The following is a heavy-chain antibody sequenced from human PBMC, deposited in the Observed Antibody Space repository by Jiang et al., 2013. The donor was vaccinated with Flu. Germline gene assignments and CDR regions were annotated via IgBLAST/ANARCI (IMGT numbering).Heavy chain of an antibody. CDR3: ARGKPHYYAMDV. CDR1: GDSVSGNNAA. J-gene: IGHJ6*02. Sequence: QTLSLTCAISGDSVSGNNAAWNWIRQSPSRGLEWLGRTYYTSKWYNDYAASLRSRITINPDTSKNQFSLQLNSVTPEDTAVYYCARGKPHYYAMDVWGQGTTVTVSS. CDR2: TYYTSKWYN. V-gene: IGHV6-1*01.